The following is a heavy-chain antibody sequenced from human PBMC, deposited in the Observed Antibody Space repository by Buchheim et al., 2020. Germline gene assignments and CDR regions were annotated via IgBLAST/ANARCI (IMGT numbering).Heavy chain of an antibody. D-gene: IGHD1-26*01. CDR3: ARAYSGSHGYYYGMDV. CDR1: GFTFSSYW. CDR2: IKQDGSEE. J-gene: IGHJ6*02. V-gene: IGHV3-7*01. Sequence: EVQLVESGGGLVQPGGSLRLSCAASGFTFSSYWMSWVRQAPGKGLEWVANIKQDGSEEYYVDSVKGRFTISRDNAKNSLYLQMNSLRAEDTAVYYCARAYSGSHGYYYGMDVWGQGTT.